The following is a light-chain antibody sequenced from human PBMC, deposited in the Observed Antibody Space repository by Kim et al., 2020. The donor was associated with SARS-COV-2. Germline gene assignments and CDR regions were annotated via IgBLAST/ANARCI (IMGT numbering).Light chain of an antibody. J-gene: IGKJ1*01. CDR1: QSVSSS. CDR2: DAS. Sequence: SLSPGERATLSCRASQSVSSSLAWYQQKPGQTPRVVIYDASNRATGIPARFSGSGSGTDFTLTISSLEPEDFAVYYCHQPNNGWTFGQGTKVDIK. CDR3: HQPNNGWT. V-gene: IGKV3-11*01.